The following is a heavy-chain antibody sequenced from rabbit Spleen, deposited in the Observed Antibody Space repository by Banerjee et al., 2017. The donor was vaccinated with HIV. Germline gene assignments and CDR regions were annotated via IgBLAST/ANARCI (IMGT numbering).Heavy chain of an antibody. CDR3: ARNYVNAFDP. Sequence: QSLEESGGDLVKPGASLTLTCTASGFSFSSSYWICWVRQAPGKGLEWIGCINTGSGGTDYANWPKGRFTISKASSTTVTLQMTSLTAADTATYFCARNYVNAFDPWGQGTLVTVS. V-gene: IGHV1S40*01. J-gene: IGHJ2*01. CDR1: GFSFSSSYW. D-gene: IGHD1-1*01. CDR2: INTGSGGT.